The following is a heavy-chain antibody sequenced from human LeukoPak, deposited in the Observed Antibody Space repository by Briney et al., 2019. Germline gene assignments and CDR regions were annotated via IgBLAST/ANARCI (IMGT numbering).Heavy chain of an antibody. Sequence: PGGSLRLSCVASDFTFSNFGTHWVRQAPGKRLEWLSFIRYDGSNNYHADSVKGRFSISRDNSKNTLHLQMNTLRPDDTAVYYCARTAVAGTLRWFDLWGQGTLVIVSS. D-gene: IGHD6-19*01. CDR2: IRYDGSNN. CDR1: DFTFSNFG. V-gene: IGHV3-30*02. J-gene: IGHJ5*02. CDR3: ARTAVAGTLRWFDL.